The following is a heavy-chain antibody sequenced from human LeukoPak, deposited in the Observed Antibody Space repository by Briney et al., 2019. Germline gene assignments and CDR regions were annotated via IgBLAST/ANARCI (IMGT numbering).Heavy chain of an antibody. D-gene: IGHD3-10*01. CDR2: LYYSGST. CDR1: GGSISSSFYY. CDR3: ARGGSGISNAFDI. Sequence: SETLSLTCTVSGGSISSSFYYWGWIRQPPGKGLEWIGYLYYSGSTNSNPSLKSRVTMSVDTSKTQFSLKLRSVTAADTAVYYCARGGSGISNAFDIWGQGTMVTVSS. J-gene: IGHJ3*02. V-gene: IGHV4-61*05.